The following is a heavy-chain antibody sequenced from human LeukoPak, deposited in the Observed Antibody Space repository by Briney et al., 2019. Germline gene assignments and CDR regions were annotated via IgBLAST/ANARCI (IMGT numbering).Heavy chain of an antibody. CDR2: INPNSGGT. CDR3: ARSYDFWSGPPFDP. J-gene: IGHJ5*02. V-gene: IGHV1-2*02. CDR1: GYTFTSYG. D-gene: IGHD3-3*01. Sequence: ASVKVSCKASGYTFTSYGIIWVRQAPGQGLEWMGWINPNSGGTKYAQKFQGRVTLTRDTSISTAYMELSRLRCDDTAVYYCARSYDFWSGPPFDPWGQGTLVTVSS.